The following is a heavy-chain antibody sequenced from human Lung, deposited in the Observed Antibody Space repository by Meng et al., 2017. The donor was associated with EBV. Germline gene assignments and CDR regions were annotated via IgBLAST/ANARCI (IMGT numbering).Heavy chain of an antibody. CDR3: ARLRLVWMFDY. CDR1: GGSVDSGAYY. CDR2: IYYSGST. V-gene: IGHV4-31*11. D-gene: IGHD6-19*01. J-gene: IGHJ4*02. Sequence: VQLQRWGAGLLKPSETLSLTCAVYGGSVDSGAYYWSWIRQRPGKGLEWIGYIYYSGSTFYTPSLKSRATLSVDTSKNQFSLKLNSVTAADTAVYYCARLRLVWMFDYWGQGALVTVSS.